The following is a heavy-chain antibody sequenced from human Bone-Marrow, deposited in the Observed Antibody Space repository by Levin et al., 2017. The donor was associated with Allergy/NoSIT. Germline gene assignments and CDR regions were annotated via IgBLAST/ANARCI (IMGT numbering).Heavy chain of an antibody. V-gene: IGHV4-34*01. D-gene: IGHD6-13*01. CDR1: GGSFSGYY. Sequence: GSLRLSCAVYGGSFSGYYWSWIRQPPGKGLEWIGEINHSGSTNYNPSLKSRVTISVDTSKNQFSLKLSSVTAADTAVYYCASSSSQAFDYWGQGTLVTVSS. J-gene: IGHJ4*02. CDR3: ASSSSQAFDY. CDR2: INHSGST.